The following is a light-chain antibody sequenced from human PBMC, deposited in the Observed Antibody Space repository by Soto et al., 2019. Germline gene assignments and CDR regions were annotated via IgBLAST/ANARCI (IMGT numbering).Light chain of an antibody. CDR3: QKYDSAPPAIT. J-gene: IGKJ3*01. CDR1: QDIRNH. Sequence: DIQMTQSPSSLSASVGDRVTITCRASQDIRNHLAWYQQKPGKVPKLLIYAASTLQSGVPSRFSGSGSGTDFTLTISSLQAEDVATYDCQKYDSAPPAITFGPGTKVDIK. V-gene: IGKV1-27*01. CDR2: AAS.